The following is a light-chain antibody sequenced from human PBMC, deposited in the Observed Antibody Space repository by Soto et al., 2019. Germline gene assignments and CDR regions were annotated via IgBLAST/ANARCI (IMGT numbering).Light chain of an antibody. J-gene: IGKJ4*01. V-gene: IGKV3-11*01. CDR3: QQRSNWLT. Sequence: EIVLTQSPATLSSSPGERATLSCRASQSVSSYLAWYQQKPGQAPKLLIYDASNRATGIPARFSGSGSGTDFPLTISRLEPEVFAVYYCQQRSNWLTFGGGTRVEIK. CDR1: QSVSSY. CDR2: DAS.